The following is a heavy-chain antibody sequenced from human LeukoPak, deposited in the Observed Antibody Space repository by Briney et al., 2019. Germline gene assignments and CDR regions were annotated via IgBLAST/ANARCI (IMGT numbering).Heavy chain of an antibody. J-gene: IGHJ4*02. Sequence: SETLSLTCTVSGGSISSSSYYWGWIRQPPGKGLEWIGSIYYSGSTYYNPSLKSRVTISVDTSKNQFSLKLSSVTAADTAVYYCASGSVGATQNGGQGTLVTVSS. CDR3: ASGSVGATQN. V-gene: IGHV4-39*01. CDR1: GGSISSSSYY. CDR2: IYYSGST. D-gene: IGHD1-26*01.